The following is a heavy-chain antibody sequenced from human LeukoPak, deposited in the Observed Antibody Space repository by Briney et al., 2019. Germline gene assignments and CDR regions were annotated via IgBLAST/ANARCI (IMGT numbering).Heavy chain of an antibody. CDR3: ARDYYDSSGFDP. Sequence: SETLSLTCTVSGGSISSNYWSWIRQPPGKGLEWIGYIYYSGSTNYNPSLKSRVTISVDTSKNQFSLKLSSVTAADTAVYYCARDYYDSSGFDPWGQGTLVTVSS. J-gene: IGHJ5*02. V-gene: IGHV4-59*01. D-gene: IGHD3-22*01. CDR1: GGSISSNY. CDR2: IYYSGST.